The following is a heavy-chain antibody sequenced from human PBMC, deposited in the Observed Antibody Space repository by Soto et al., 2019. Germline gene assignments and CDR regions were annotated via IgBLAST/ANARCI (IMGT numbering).Heavy chain of an antibody. J-gene: IGHJ6*02. D-gene: IGHD3-22*01. CDR2: IWFDGSNK. CDR3: AREDITMIRGLYNYYGMDV. Sequence: GRSLRLSCAASGFTFSSFGMHWVRQAPGKGLEWVAVIWFDGSNKYYADSVKGRFTISRDNSRNTLYLQMNSLRVEDTALYYCAREDITMIRGLYNYYGMDVWGQGTTVTVSS. CDR1: GFTFSSFG. V-gene: IGHV3-33*01.